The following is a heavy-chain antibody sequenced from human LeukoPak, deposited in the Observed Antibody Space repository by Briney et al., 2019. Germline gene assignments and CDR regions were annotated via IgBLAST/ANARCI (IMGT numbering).Heavy chain of an antibody. CDR1: GGSISSYY. CDR3: ARVEAYCSSTSCYGGSFDY. Sequence: NPSETLSLTCTVSGGSISSYYWSWIRQPPGKGLEWIGYIYYSGSTNYNPPLKSRVTISVDTSKNQFSLKLSSVTAADTAVYYCARVEAYCSSTSCYGGSFDYWGQGTLVTVSS. CDR2: IYYSGST. J-gene: IGHJ4*02. D-gene: IGHD2-2*01. V-gene: IGHV4-59*01.